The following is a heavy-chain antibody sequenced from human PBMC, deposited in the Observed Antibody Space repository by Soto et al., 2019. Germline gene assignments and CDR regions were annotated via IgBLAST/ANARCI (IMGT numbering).Heavy chain of an antibody. CDR3: ARGSFSYDFWSGYSGNWFDP. CDR2: ISSSSSTI. D-gene: IGHD3-3*01. Sequence: PGGSLRLSCTASGFTFSSYSMNWVRQAPGKGLEWVSYISSSSSTIYYADSVKGRFTISRDNAKNSLYQQMNSLRAEDTAVYYCARGSFSYDFWSGYSGNWFDPWGQGTLVTVSS. J-gene: IGHJ5*02. CDR1: GFTFSSYS. V-gene: IGHV3-48*01.